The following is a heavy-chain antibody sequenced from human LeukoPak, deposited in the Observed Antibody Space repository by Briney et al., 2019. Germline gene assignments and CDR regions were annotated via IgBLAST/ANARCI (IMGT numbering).Heavy chain of an antibody. V-gene: IGHV1-18*01. CDR2: ISAYNGNT. CDR1: GYTFTSYG. J-gene: IGHJ4*02. Sequence: ASVKVSCKASGYTFTSYGISWVRQAPGQGLEWMGWISAYNGNTNYAQKLQGRVTMTTDTSTSTAYMELRSLRSDDTAVYYCARGCRGGSCRTRLDYWGQGTLVTVSS. D-gene: IGHD2-15*01. CDR3: ARGCRGGSCRTRLDY.